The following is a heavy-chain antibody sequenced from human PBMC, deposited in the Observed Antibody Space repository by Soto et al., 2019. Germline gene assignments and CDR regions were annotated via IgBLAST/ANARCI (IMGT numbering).Heavy chain of an antibody. V-gene: IGHV1-69*13. D-gene: IGHD4-17*01. CDR1: GGAFSSYA. Sequence: ASVKVSCKASGGAFSSYAISWVRQAPGQGLEWMGGIIPIFGTVNYAQKFQGRVTITADESTSTAYMELSSLRSEDTAVHYCARDRDGDYFDYWGQGTLVTVSS. CDR3: ARDRDGDYFDY. CDR2: IIPIFGTV. J-gene: IGHJ4*02.